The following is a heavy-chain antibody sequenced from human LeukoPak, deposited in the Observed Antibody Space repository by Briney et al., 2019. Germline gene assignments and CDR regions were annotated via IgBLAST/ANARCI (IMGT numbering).Heavy chain of an antibody. Sequence: KPSETLSLTCAVYGGSFSGHYWSWMRQPPGKGLEWIGEINHSGSTNYNPSLKSRVTISVDTSKNQFSLKLSSVTAADTAVYYCARGKWVVVVPAALRRDPRAFDIWGQGTMVTVSS. CDR1: GGSFSGHY. J-gene: IGHJ3*02. V-gene: IGHV4-34*01. CDR3: ARGKWVVVVPAALRRDPRAFDI. CDR2: INHSGST. D-gene: IGHD2-2*01.